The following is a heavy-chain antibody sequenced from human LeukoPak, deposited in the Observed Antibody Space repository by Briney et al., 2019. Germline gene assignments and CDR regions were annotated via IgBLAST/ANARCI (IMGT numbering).Heavy chain of an antibody. Sequence: ASVKVSCKASGYTFTSYDINWVRQATGQGLEWMGWMNPNSGNTGYAQKFQGRVTMTRNTSISTAYMELGSLRSEDTAVYYCASTTVTTTLRYYVHRGSMDVWGQGTTVTVSS. J-gene: IGHJ6*02. CDR3: ASTTVTTTLRYYVHRGSMDV. D-gene: IGHD4-17*01. CDR1: GYTFTSYD. V-gene: IGHV1-8*01. CDR2: MNPNSGNT.